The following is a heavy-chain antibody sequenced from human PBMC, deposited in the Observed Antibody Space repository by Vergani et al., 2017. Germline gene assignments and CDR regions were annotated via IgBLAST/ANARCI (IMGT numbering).Heavy chain of an antibody. V-gene: IGHV4-31*03. CDR3: ARGSHYDDSSGYWSTPDTAGFDY. J-gene: IGHJ4*02. CDR2: IYYSGST. D-gene: IGHD3-22*01. CDR1: GGSISSGGYY. Sequence: QVQLQESGPGLVKPSQTLSLTCTVSGGSISSGGYYWSWIRQHPGKGLEWIGYIYYSGSTYYNPSLKSRVTISVDTSKNQFSLKLSSVTAADTAVYYCARGSHYDDSSGYWSTPDTAGFDYWGQGTLVTVSS.